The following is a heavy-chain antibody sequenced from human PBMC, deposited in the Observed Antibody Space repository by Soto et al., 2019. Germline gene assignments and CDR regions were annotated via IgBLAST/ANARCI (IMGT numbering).Heavy chain of an antibody. CDR3: ARDLRITIFGVVITGHYGMDV. CDR1: GFTFSSYA. V-gene: IGHV3-30-3*01. Sequence: GGSLRLSCAASGFTFSSYAMHWVRQAPGKGLEWVAVISYDGSNKYYADSVKGRFTISRDNSKNTLYLQMNSLRAEDMAVYYCARDLRITIFGVVITGHYGMDVWGQGTTVTVSS. J-gene: IGHJ6*02. CDR2: ISYDGSNK. D-gene: IGHD3-3*01.